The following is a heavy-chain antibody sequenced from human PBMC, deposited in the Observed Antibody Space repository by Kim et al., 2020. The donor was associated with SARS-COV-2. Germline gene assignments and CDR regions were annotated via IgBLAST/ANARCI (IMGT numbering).Heavy chain of an antibody. CDR1: GGSISSGGYY. CDR2: IYYSGST. Sequence: SETLSLTCTVSGGSISSGGYYWSWIRQHPGKGLEWIGYIYYSGSTYYNPSLKSRVTISVDTSKNQFSLKLTSVTAADTAVYYCARGVRGGVITPGTYWGQGTLVTVSS. J-gene: IGHJ4*02. D-gene: IGHD3-22*01. V-gene: IGHV4-31*03. CDR3: ARGVRGGVITPGTY.